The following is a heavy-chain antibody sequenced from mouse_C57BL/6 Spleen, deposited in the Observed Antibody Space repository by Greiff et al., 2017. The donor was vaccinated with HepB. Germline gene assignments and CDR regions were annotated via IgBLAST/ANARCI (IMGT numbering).Heavy chain of an antibody. Sequence: ESGPGLVKPSQSLSLTCSVTGYSITSGYYWNWIRQFPGNNLEWMGYISYDGSNNYNPSLKNRISITRDTSKNQFFLKLNSVTTEDTATYYCARGPDYYGSSGYCDVWGTGTTVTVSS. CDR3: ARGPDYYGSSGYCDV. CDR2: ISYDGSN. J-gene: IGHJ1*03. CDR1: GYSITSGYY. D-gene: IGHD1-1*01. V-gene: IGHV3-6*01.